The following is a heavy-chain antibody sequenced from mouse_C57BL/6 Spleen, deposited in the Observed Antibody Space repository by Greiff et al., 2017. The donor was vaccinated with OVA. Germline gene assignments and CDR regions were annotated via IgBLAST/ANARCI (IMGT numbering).Heavy chain of an antibody. CDR2: IHPNSGST. V-gene: IGHV1-64*01. D-gene: IGHD1-1*01. Sequence: QVQLQQPGAELVKPGASVKLSCKASGYTFTSYWMHWVKQRPGQGLEWIGMIHPNSGSTNYNEKFKSKATLTVDKSSSTAYMQLSSLTSEDSAVYYCARSLYYYGSSSLGDYAMDYWGQGTSVTVSS. J-gene: IGHJ4*01. CDR3: ARSLYYYGSSSLGDYAMDY. CDR1: GYTFTSYW.